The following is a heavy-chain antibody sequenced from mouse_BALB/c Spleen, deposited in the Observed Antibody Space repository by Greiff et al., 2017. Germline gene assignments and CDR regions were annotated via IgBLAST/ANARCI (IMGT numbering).Heavy chain of an antibody. CDR2: IYPGDGDT. CDR1: GYTFTSYW. V-gene: IGHV1-87*01. CDR3: ARGLLAY. J-gene: IGHJ3*01. Sequence: VKLVESGAELARPGASVKLSCKASGYTFTSYWMQWVKQRPGQGLEWIGAIYPGDGDTRYTQKFKGKATLTADKSSSTAYMQLSSLASEDSAVYYCARGLLAYWGQGTLVTVSA.